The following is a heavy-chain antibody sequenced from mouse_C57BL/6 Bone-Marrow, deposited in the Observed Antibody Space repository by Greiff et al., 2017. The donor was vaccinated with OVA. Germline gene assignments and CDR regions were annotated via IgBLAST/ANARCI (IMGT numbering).Heavy chain of an antibody. D-gene: IGHD1-1*01. CDR1: GYTFTDYY. V-gene: IGHV1-26*01. CDR3: ASSQYYCSSCPFDY. Sequence: EVQLQQSGPELVKPGASVKISCKASGYTFTDYYMNWVKQSHGKSLEWIGDINPNNGGTSYNQKFKGKATLTVDTSSSTAYMELRSLTSEDSAVXDCASSQYYCSSCPFDYWGQGTTLTVSS. CDR2: INPNNGGT. J-gene: IGHJ2*01.